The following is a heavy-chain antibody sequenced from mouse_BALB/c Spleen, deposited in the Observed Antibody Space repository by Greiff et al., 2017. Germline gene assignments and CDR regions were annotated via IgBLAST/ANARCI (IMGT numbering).Heavy chain of an antibody. CDR3: NAYITTVVKRDSDY. CDR2: IDPENGDT. Sequence: EVQLQQSGAELVRSGASVKLSCTASGFNIKDYYMHWVKQRPEQGLEWIGWIDPENGDTEYAPKFQGKATMTADTSSNTAYLQLSSLTSEDTAVYYCNAYITTVVKRDSDYWGQGTTLTVSS. D-gene: IGHD1-1*01. J-gene: IGHJ2*01. CDR1: GFNIKDYY. V-gene: IGHV14-4*02.